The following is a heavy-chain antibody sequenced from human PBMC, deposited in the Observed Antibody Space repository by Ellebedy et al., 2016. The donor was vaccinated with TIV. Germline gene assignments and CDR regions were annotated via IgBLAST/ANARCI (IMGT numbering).Heavy chain of an antibody. V-gene: IGHV3-74*01. CDR1: GFTFSSYW. Sequence: GESLKIXCTASGFTFSSYWMHWVRQVPGKGLVWVSRIKSDGSSTTYADSVKGRFTISRDNAKNTLYLQMNSLRAEDTAVYYCARGPIAPRPWGAFDIWGQGTMVTVSS. J-gene: IGHJ3*02. CDR2: IKSDGSST. D-gene: IGHD6-6*01. CDR3: ARGPIAPRPWGAFDI.